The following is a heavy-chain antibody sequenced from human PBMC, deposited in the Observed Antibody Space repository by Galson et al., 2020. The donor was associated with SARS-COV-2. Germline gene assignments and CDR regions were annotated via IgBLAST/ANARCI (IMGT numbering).Heavy chain of an antibody. J-gene: IGHJ6*03. V-gene: IGHV1-69*10. CDR3: ARGRWLQPLYYYYYYMDV. Sequence: SVKVSCKASGGTFSSYAISWVRQAPGQGLEWMGGIIPILGIANYAQKFQGRVTITADTSTSTAYMELSSLRSEDTAVYYCARGRWLQPLYYYYYYMDVWGKGTTVTVSS. CDR2: IIPILGIA. D-gene: IGHD5-12*01. CDR1: GGTFSSYA.